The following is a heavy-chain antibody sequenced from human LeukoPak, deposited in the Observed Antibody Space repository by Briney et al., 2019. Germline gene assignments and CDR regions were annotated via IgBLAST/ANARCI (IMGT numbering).Heavy chain of an antibody. CDR3: ARGRDYSYSYNWFDP. D-gene: IGHD4-4*01. Sequence: SETLSLTCAVYGGSFSGYYWSWIRQPPGKGLEWIGEINHSGSTNYNPSLKSRVTISVDTSKNQFSLKLSSVTAADTAVYYCARGRDYSYSYNWFDPWGQGTLVTVSS. CDR2: INHSGST. CDR1: GGSFSGYY. J-gene: IGHJ5*02. V-gene: IGHV4-34*01.